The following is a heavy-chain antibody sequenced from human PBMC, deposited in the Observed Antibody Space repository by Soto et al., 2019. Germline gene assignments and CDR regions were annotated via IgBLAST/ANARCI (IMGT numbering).Heavy chain of an antibody. CDR3: ARKAWNRLDY. CDR1: GGSLSTPVW. D-gene: IGHD1-1*01. Sequence: QLQLQESGPGLVKPSGTLSLTCGVSGGSLSTPVWWSWVRLPPGKGLEWIGEVFHSGSANYNPSLQSRVTISLDKPTNQFSLRLSSVTAADTAVYYCARKAWNRLDYWGQGALVTVSS. J-gene: IGHJ4*02. CDR2: VFHSGSA. V-gene: IGHV4-4*02.